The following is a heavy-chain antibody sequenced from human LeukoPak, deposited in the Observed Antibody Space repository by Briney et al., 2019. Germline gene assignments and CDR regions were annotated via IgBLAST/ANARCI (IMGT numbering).Heavy chain of an antibody. V-gene: IGHV1-3*01. CDR2: ISAGNGNT. Sequence: ASVKVSCKASGYTFTSYAIHWVRQAPGQRLEWMGWISAGNGNTKYSQNFQGRVTFISNTSATTAFMELSSLRSEDAAVYYCARAYYYDSSGYHHPDGWGQGTLVTVSS. CDR3: ARAYYYDSSGYHHPDG. CDR1: GYTFTSYA. D-gene: IGHD3-22*01. J-gene: IGHJ4*02.